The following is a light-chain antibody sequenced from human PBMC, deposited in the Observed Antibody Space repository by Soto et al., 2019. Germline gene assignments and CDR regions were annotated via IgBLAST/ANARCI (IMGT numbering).Light chain of an antibody. CDR2: GAS. V-gene: IGKV3-20*01. Sequence: EIVLTQSPGTLSLSPGERATLSCRASQRVSSSYLAWYQQQPGQAPRLLIYGASSRATGIPDRFSGSGSGTDFTLTIRRLEPEDFAVYYCQQYGSSPITFGQGTRLEIK. J-gene: IGKJ5*01. CDR1: QRVSSSY. CDR3: QQYGSSPIT.